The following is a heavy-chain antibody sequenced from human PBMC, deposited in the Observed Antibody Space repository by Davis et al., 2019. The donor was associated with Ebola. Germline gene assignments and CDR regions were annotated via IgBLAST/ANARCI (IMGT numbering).Heavy chain of an antibody. D-gene: IGHD3-10*01. V-gene: IGHV1-69*13. CDR2: IIPIFGTA. Sequence: AASVKVSCKASGGTFSSYAISWVRQAPGQGLEWMGGIIPIFGTANYAQKFQGRVTITADESTSTAYMELSSLRSEDTAVYYCARLLWFGESPYYGMDVWGQGTTVTVSS. J-gene: IGHJ6*02. CDR3: ARLLWFGESPYYGMDV. CDR1: GGTFSSYA.